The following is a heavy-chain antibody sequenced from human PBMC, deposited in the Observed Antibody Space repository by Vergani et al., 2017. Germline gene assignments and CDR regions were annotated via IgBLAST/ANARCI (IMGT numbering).Heavy chain of an antibody. CDR3: ARISGYYTYFDY. CDR2: IYYSGST. Sequence: QLQLQESGPGLVKPSETLSLTCTVSGGSISSSSYYWGWIRQPPGKGLEWIGSIYYSGSTYYNPSLKSRVTISVDTSKNQFSLKLSSVTAADTAVYYCARISGYYTYFDYWGQGTLVTVSS. CDR1: GGSISSSSYY. J-gene: IGHJ4*02. D-gene: IGHD3-3*01. V-gene: IGHV4-39*07.